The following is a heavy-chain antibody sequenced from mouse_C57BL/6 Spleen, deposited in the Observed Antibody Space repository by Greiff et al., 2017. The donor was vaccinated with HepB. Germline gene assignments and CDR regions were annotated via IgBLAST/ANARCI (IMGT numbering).Heavy chain of an antibody. D-gene: IGHD1-1*01. CDR3: ARDAYGSRGVYWYFDV. J-gene: IGHJ1*03. CDR2: SRNKANDYTT. CDR1: GFTFSDFY. Sequence: EVKLVESGGGLVQSGRSLRLSCATSGFTFSDFYMEWVRQAPGKGLEWIAASRNKANDYTTEYSASVKGRFIVSRDTSQSILYLQMNALRAEDTAIYYCARDAYGSRGVYWYFDVWGTGTTVTVSS. V-gene: IGHV7-1*01.